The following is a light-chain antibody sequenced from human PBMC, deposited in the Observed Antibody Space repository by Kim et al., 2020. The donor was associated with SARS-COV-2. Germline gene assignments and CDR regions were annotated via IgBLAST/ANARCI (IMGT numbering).Light chain of an antibody. Sequence: DIQLTQSPSTLSASVGDRATISCRASQTISNWLAWYQQKPGKAPKLLIYKASNLESGVPSRFSGSGSGTEFTLTISSLQPDDFATYYCQQYNSYSITFGQGTRLEIK. CDR1: QTISNW. CDR2: KAS. V-gene: IGKV1-5*03. J-gene: IGKJ5*01. CDR3: QQYNSYSIT.